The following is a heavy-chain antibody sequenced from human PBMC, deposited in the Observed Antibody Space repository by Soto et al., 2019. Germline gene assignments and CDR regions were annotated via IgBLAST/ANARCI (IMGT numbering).Heavy chain of an antibody. CDR2: INAVNGTA. V-gene: IGHV1-3*01. Sequence: GASVKVSCKASGYTFTSYAMHWVRQAPGQRLEWMGWINAVNGTANYAQKFQGRVTTTADESTSTAYMELSSLRSEDTAVYYCARAEERWELRAFDIWGQGTMVTVSS. D-gene: IGHD1-26*01. CDR1: GYTFTSYA. CDR3: ARAEERWELRAFDI. J-gene: IGHJ3*02.